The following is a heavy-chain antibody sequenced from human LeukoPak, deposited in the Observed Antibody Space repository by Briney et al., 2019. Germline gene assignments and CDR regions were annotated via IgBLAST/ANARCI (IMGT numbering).Heavy chain of an antibody. D-gene: IGHD3-22*01. Sequence: SETLSLTCTVSGYSITSGYYWGWIRQPPGKGLEWIGSIYYSGSTYYNPSLKSRVTISIDTSKNQFSLKLSSVTAADTAVYYCARRIVVVIGDAFDIWGQGTMVTVSS. CDR1: GYSITSGYY. CDR2: IYYSGST. CDR3: ARRIVVVIGDAFDI. J-gene: IGHJ3*02. V-gene: IGHV4-38-2*02.